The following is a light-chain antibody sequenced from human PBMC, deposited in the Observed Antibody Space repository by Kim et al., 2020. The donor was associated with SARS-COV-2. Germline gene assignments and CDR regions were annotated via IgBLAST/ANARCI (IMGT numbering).Light chain of an antibody. V-gene: IGLV4-69*01. J-gene: IGLJ3*02. Sequence: ASVRLASPLSRRHRSYCISWHPQQPEKGPRYLMNLIIDGSHSKGDGFPDRFSGSSCGAERYLTISSLQSEDEADYYCQTWSTGIWVFGGGTQLTVL. CDR3: QTWSTGIWV. CDR2: LIIDGSH. CDR1: RRHRSYC.